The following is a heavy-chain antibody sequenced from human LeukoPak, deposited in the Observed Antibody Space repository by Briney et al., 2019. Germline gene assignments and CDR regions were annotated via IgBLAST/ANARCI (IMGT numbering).Heavy chain of an antibody. D-gene: IGHD2-15*01. CDR3: ARDDCSGGSCYSDYYGMDV. J-gene: IGHJ6*04. CDR1: GGTFSSYA. Sequence: ASVKVSCKASGGTFSSYAISWVRQAPGQGLEWMGGIIPIFGTANYAQKFQGRVTITADESTSTAYVELSSLRSEDTAVYYCARDDCSGGSCYSDYYGMDVWGKGTTVTVSS. CDR2: IIPIFGTA. V-gene: IGHV1-69*13.